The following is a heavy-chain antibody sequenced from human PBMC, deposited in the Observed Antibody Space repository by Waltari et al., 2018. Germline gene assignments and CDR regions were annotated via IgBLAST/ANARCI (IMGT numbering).Heavy chain of an antibody. CDR2: IYHSGST. CDR1: GGSISGYY. J-gene: IGHJ4*02. D-gene: IGHD6-19*01. V-gene: IGHV4-38-2*02. CDR3: ARQGHYSSGSHPLYYFDY. Sequence: QVQLQESGPGLVKPSETLSLTCTVSGGSISGYYWGWIRQPPGKGLEWIGSIYHSGSTYYNPSLKSRVTISVDTSKNQFSLKLSSVTAADTAVYYCARQGHYSSGSHPLYYFDYWGQGTLVTVSS.